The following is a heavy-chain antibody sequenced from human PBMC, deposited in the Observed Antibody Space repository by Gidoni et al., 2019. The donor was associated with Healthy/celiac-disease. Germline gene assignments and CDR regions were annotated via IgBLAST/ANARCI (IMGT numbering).Heavy chain of an antibody. D-gene: IGHD3-10*01. Sequence: QLQLPESGPGLVKPSETLSLTCTVSGGSISSSSYYWGWIRQPPGKGLAWIGSIYYSGSTYYNPSLKRRVTMSVDTSKNQFSLKLSSVTAADTAVYYCARRDGDYYYGMDVWGQGTTVTVSS. CDR2: IYYSGST. V-gene: IGHV4-39*01. CDR1: GGSISSSSYY. J-gene: IGHJ6*02. CDR3: ARRDGDYYYGMDV.